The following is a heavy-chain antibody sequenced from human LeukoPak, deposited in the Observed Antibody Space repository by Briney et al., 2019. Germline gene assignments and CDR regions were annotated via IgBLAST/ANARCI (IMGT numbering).Heavy chain of an antibody. CDR2: ISGSGGST. J-gene: IGHJ5*02. CDR1: GFTFSSYA. Sequence: GGSLRLSCAASGFTFSSYAMSWVRQAPGKGLEWVSAISGSGGSTYYADSVKGRFTISRDNFKNTLYLQMNSLRAEDTAVYYCASRVVPAPAKNWFDPWGQGTLVTVSS. V-gene: IGHV3-23*01. CDR3: ASRVVPAPAKNWFDP. D-gene: IGHD2-2*01.